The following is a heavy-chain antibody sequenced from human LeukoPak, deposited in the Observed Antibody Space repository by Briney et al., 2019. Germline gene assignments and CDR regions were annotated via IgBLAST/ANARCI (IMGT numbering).Heavy chain of an antibody. D-gene: IGHD3-10*01. J-gene: IGHJ6*03. CDR3: ARDLVWFGEPKGYHNYMDV. Sequence: GGSLSLSCAASGFMFSSYWMSWVRQAPGKGLEWVADIKEDGSEKSYVDSVKGRFTISRDNAKNSLKLQMNTLRAEDTAVYYRARDLVWFGEPKGYHNYMDVWGKGITVTVSS. V-gene: IGHV3-7*01. CDR2: IKEDGSEK. CDR1: GFMFSSYW.